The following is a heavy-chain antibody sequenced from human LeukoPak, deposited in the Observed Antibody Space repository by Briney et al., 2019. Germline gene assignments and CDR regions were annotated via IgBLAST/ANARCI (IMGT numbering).Heavy chain of an antibody. CDR2: INAYNGNT. CDR1: GYTFTSYG. J-gene: IGHJ4*02. Sequence: ASVKVSCKASGYTFTSYGISWVRQAPGQGLEWMGWINAYNGNTNYAQKLQGRVTMTTDTSTSTAYMELRSLRSDDTAVYYCARNGGYYHSSGYRYYFDYWGQGTLVTVSS. CDR3: ARNGGYYHSSGYRYYFDY. D-gene: IGHD3-22*01. V-gene: IGHV1-18*01.